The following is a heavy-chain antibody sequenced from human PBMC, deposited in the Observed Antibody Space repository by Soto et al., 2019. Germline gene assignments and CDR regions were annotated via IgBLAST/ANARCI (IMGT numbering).Heavy chain of an antibody. J-gene: IGHJ4*02. Sequence: ASVKVSCKASGYTFTTYYMQWLLQAPGQGPEWLAVIDPRGGGTNYAQNIQDRVTVTRDTSTNTVYLELRSLRSEDTALYYCARELPRTNYFDYWGQGTPVTVSS. V-gene: IGHV1-46*01. D-gene: IGHD2-2*01. CDR1: GYTFTTYY. CDR2: IDPRGGGT. CDR3: ARELPRTNYFDY.